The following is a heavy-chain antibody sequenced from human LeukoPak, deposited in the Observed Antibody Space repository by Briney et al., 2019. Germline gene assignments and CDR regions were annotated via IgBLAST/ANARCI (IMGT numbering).Heavy chain of an antibody. J-gene: IGHJ4*02. CDR2: ISFDETKK. CDR3: ARMKVIKGASLDY. D-gene: IGHD2/OR15-2a*01. V-gene: IGHV3-30-3*01. Sequence: GGSLRLSCAASGFSFSKYAMHWVRQAPGKGLEWVAVISFDETKKYYADSVKGRFTISRDNSNTTLFLQMNSLKTEDTAVYFCARMKVIKGASLDYWGQGSLVTVSS. CDR1: GFSFSKYA.